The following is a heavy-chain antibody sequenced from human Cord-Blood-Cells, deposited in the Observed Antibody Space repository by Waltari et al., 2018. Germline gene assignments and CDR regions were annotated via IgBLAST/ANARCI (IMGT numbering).Heavy chain of an antibody. V-gene: IGHV1-24*01. J-gene: IGHJ4*02. CDR1: GYTLTELS. CDR2: FDPEDGET. CDR3: ATEDGLLTAAAGTFGY. D-gene: IGHD6-13*01. Sequence: QVQLVQSGAEVKKPGASVKVSCKVSGYTLTELSMHRARQAPGKGLEWMGGFDPEDGETIYAQKFQGRVTMTEDTSTDTAYMELSSLRSEDTAVYYCATEDGLLTAAAGTFGYWGQGTLVTVSS.